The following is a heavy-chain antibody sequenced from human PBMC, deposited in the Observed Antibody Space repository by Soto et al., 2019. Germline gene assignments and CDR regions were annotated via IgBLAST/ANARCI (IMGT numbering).Heavy chain of an antibody. CDR3: AKDDYGDYH. Sequence: QVQLVESGGGVVQTGRSLRLSCAASGFTFSSYGMHWVRQAPGKGLEWVAVISYDGSNKYYADSVKGRFTISRDNSKNKLYLQMNSLRAEDTAVYYCAKDDYGDYHGGQGTLVTVSS. J-gene: IGHJ4*02. CDR2: ISYDGSNK. D-gene: IGHD4-17*01. V-gene: IGHV3-30*18. CDR1: GFTFSSYG.